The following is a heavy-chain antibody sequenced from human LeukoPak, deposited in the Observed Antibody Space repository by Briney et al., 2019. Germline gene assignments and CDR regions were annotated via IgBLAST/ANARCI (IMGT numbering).Heavy chain of an antibody. Sequence: GGSLRLSCTASGFTFSSYAMSWVRQAPGKGLEWVSAISGSGGSTYYADSVKGRFTISRDNSKNTLYLQMNSLRAEDTAVYYCAKDPTLWFGSYWGQGTLVTVSS. CDR2: ISGSGGST. J-gene: IGHJ4*02. V-gene: IGHV3-23*01. CDR1: GFTFSSYA. D-gene: IGHD3-10*01. CDR3: AKDPTLWFGSY.